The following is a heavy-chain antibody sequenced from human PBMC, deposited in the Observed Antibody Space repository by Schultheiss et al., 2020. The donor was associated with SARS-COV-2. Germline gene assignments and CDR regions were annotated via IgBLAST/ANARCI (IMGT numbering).Heavy chain of an antibody. J-gene: IGHJ4*02. CDR1: GFTFSSYA. V-gene: IGHV3-64D*06. D-gene: IGHD3-3*01. Sequence: GGSLRLSCSASGFTFSSYAMHWVRHAPGKGLEYVSAISSNGGSTYYADSVKGRFTISRDNSKNTLYLQMSSLRAEDTAVYYCVKDRTPDFWSGYRPFDYWGQGTLVTVSS. CDR3: VKDRTPDFWSGYRPFDY. CDR2: ISSNGGST.